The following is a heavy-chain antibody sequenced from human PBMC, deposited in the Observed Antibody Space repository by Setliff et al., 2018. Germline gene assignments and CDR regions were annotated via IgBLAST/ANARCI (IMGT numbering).Heavy chain of an antibody. D-gene: IGHD3-22*01. CDR3: CMDV. V-gene: IGHV7-4-1*01. CDR1: GYTFTSYA. J-gene: IGHJ6*03. CDR2: INTNTGNP. Sequence: ASVKVSCKASGYTFTSYAMNWVRQAPGQGLEWMGWINTNTGNPTYAQGFTGRFVFSLKLTSVTAADTAVYYCARTGTTYYYSCMDVWGKGTTVTVSS.